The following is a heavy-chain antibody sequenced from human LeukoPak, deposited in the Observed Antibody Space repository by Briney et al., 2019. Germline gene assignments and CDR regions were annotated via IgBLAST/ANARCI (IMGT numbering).Heavy chain of an antibody. V-gene: IGHV4-39*01. J-gene: IGHJ4*02. CDR1: GGSISSSTYY. D-gene: IGHD6-13*01. Sequence: SETLSLTCTVSGGSISSSTYYWGWIRQPPGKGLEWIGTIYYSVNTYYNPSLKSQLTISIDTSKNQSSLKLSSLTATDTAVYYCARLRRSHADFWGQGTLVTVSS. CDR2: IYYSVNT. CDR3: ARLRRSHADF.